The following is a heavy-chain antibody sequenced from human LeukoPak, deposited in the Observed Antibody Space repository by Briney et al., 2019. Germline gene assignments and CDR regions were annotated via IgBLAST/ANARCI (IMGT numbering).Heavy chain of an antibody. Sequence: SETLSLTCTVSGGSISSYYWSWIRQPAGEGLEWIGYIYYSGSTNYNPSLKSRVTLSVDTSQNQFSLTLTALTAADTPVYYLAQATLKAGNDAFCIWGPGTMVTVSS. CDR3: AQATLKAGNDAFCI. J-gene: IGHJ3*02. V-gene: IGHV4-59*01. CDR2: IYYSGST. CDR1: GGSISSYY. D-gene: IGHD1-26*01.